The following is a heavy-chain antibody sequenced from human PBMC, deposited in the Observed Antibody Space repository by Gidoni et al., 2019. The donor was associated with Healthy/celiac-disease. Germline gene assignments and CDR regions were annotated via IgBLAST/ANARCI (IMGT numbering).Heavy chain of an antibody. Sequence: EVQLVESGGGLVKPGGSLRLSCAASGFTFSSYSMNWVRQAPGKGLEWVSSISSSSSYIYYADSVKGRFTISRDNAKNSLYLQMNSLRAEDTAVYFCARDLVTRDYYYYAMDVWGQGTTVTVSS. CDR3: ARDLVTRDYYYYAMDV. J-gene: IGHJ6*02. CDR1: GFTFSSYS. V-gene: IGHV3-21*01. D-gene: IGHD2-2*01. CDR2: ISSSSSYI.